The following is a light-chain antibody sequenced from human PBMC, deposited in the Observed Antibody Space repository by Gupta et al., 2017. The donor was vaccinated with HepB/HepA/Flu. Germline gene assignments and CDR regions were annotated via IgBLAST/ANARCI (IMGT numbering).Light chain of an antibody. CDR2: GAS. CDR3: QHENNWPWT. Sequence: EIVMTQSPATLSVSPGERVAFSCRASQDVHTNLAWMQQKPGQAPKVLSYGASARATGVPARFIGSGSRTEFTITITSLQSEDVAVYVCQHENNWPWTFGQGTKVEIK. CDR1: QDVHTN. V-gene: IGKV3-15*01. J-gene: IGKJ1*01.